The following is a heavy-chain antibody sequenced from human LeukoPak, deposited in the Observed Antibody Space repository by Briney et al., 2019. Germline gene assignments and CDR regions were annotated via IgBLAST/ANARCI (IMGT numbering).Heavy chain of an antibody. J-gene: IGHJ4*02. D-gene: IGHD5-12*01. CDR2: IYPGDSDT. CDR1: GYSFTSYW. CDR3: ARQVPGGYDFESLDY. Sequence: GESLKISCKGSGYSFTSYWIGWVRQMPGKGLEWMGIIYPGDSDTRYCPSFQGQVTISADKSISTAYLQWSSLKASDTAMYYCARQVPGGYDFESLDYWGQGTLVTVSS. V-gene: IGHV5-51*01.